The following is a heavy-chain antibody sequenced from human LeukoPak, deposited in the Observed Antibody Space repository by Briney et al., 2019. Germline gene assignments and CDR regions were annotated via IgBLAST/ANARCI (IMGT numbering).Heavy chain of an antibody. V-gene: IGHV4-61*02. Sequence: SETLSLTCTVSGGSISSANYYWSWLRQPAGKGLEWIGRIYTSGSTNYHPSLKSRVTISVDTSKNQFSLKLSSVTAADTAVYYCARYRRAAAVGYWGQGTLVTVSS. J-gene: IGHJ4*02. D-gene: IGHD6-13*01. CDR2: IYTSGST. CDR3: ARYRRAAAVGY. CDR1: GGSISSANYY.